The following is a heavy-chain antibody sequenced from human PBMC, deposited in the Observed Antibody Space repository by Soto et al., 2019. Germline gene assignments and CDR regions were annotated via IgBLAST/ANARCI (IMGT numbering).Heavy chain of an antibody. J-gene: IGHJ6*02. D-gene: IGHD4-17*01. CDR2: IYPGDSDT. Sequence: PGESLKISCKGSGYSFTSYWIAWVRQMPGKGLDWMGIIYPGDSDTRYSPSFQGQVTISADKSINTAYLQWNSLKASDTAMYYCARTATSTTVSMDVWGQGTTVTVYS. CDR3: ARTATSTTVSMDV. CDR1: GYSFTSYW. V-gene: IGHV5-51*01.